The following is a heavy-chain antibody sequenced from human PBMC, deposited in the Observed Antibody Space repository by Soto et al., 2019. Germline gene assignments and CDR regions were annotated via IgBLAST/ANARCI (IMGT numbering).Heavy chain of an antibody. J-gene: IGHJ4*02. CDR3: ARSSPRVVSPWDY. V-gene: IGHV4-59*02. CDR2: MYHGGRT. Sequence: PSETLSLTCTVSGDSVTNYFWSWMRQPPGKGLEWIGHMYHGGRTNYSPSLKSRVTMSLDSSRNQFSLNLSSVTAADTAVYYCARSSPRVVSPWDYWGQGTLVTVSS. D-gene: IGHD3-3*01. CDR1: GDSVTNYF.